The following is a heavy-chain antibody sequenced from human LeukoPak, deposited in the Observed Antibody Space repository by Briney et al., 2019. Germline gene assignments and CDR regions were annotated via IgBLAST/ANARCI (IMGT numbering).Heavy chain of an antibody. CDR3: AKALGETTTVFYYYMDV. V-gene: IGHV3-23*01. CDR1: GFMFSSSW. J-gene: IGHJ6*03. Sequence: GGSLRLSCAASGFMFSSSWMAWVRQAPGKGLEWVAFITSSSDTISYADSVKGRFTISRDNSKNTLYLQMNSLRAEDTAVYYCAKALGETTTVFYYYMDVWGKGTTVTVSS. CDR2: ITSSSDTI. D-gene: IGHD4-17*01.